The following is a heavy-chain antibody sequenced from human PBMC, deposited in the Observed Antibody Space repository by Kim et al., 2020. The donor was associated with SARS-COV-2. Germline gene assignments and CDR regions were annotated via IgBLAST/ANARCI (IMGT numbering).Heavy chain of an antibody. D-gene: IGHD2-21*01. CDR3: ARDYSNPRCRFRDSLGSGFFDF. CDR1: GFTFSNYA. Sequence: GGSLRLSCVASGFTFSNYAMSWVRQAPGKGLEWVSGIIENGDDTFYADSVKGRFTLSRDNSKNTLYLDMRSLRAEDTAIYYCARDYSNPRCRFRDSLGSGFFDFWGPGTMVTVSS. J-gene: IGHJ3*01. V-gene: IGHV3-23*01. CDR2: IIENGDDT.